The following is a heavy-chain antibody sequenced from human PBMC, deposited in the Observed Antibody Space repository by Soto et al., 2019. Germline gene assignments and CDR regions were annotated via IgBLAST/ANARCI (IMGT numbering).Heavy chain of an antibody. CDR3: ATDASGPFDY. Sequence: PGGSLRLSCSVAGFTGSGSMSWGRQAPGKGLECVSFIHSDGCKQYTDSVRGRFTISRDNSKNTLYLQMDRLRVDDTAVYFCATDASGPFDYWGQGTRVTSPQ. V-gene: IGHV3-53*01. J-gene: IGHJ4*02. CDR2: IHSDGCK. D-gene: IGHD5-12*01. CDR1: GFTGSGS.